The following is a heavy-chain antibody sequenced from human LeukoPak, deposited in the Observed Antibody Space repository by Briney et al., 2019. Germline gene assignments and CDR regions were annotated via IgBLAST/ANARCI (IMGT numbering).Heavy chain of an antibody. CDR2: IYSGGDT. D-gene: IGHD1-14*01. J-gene: IGHJ5*02. Sequence: GGSLRLSCAASGFTVSSNYMSWVRQAPGKGLEWVSVIYSGGDTYHADSVKGRFTVSRDSSKNTVYLQMNSLRVEDTAVYYCARGYTVGFDRWGQGTLGTVSS. CDR3: ARGYTVGFDR. V-gene: IGHV3-53*01. CDR1: GFTVSSNY.